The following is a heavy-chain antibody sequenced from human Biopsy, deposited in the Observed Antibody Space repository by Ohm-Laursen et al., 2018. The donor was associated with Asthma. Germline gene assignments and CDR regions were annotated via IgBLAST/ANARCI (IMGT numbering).Heavy chain of an antibody. CDR3: AKDERLYYGTESKYMQTVPLGD. CDR2: ITGSGCFT. V-gene: IGHV3-23*01. Sequence: SLRLSCAASGFTFSNYAMSWVRQAPGKGLEWVSSITGSGCFTYYADSVKGRFTISRDKSENTLYLQMDSLRAEDTAVYYCAKDERLYYGTESKYMQTVPLGDWGQGTLVIVSS. D-gene: IGHD3-10*01. CDR1: GFTFSNYA. J-gene: IGHJ4*02.